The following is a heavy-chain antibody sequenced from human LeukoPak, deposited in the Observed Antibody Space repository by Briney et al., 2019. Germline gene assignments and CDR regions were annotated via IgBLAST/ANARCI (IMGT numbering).Heavy chain of an antibody. V-gene: IGHV3-23*01. CDR3: ARLTITSGWYEDY. Sequence: TGGSLRLSCAASEFTFSSYALTWVRQPPGKGLEWVSAIRGSDGSTYYADSVKGRFTISGDNSKNTLYLQMNSLRAEDTAVYYCARLTITSGWYEDYWGQGTLVTVSS. D-gene: IGHD6-19*01. J-gene: IGHJ4*02. CDR1: EFTFSSYA. CDR2: IRGSDGST.